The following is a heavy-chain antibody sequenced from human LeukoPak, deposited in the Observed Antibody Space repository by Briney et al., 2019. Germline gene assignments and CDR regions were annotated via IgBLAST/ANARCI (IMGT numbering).Heavy chain of an antibody. Sequence: GGSLRLSCAASGFTFSSYGMHWVRQAPGKGLEWVAVIWYDGSNKYYADSVKGRFTISRDNSKNTLYVQVNSLGTEDTAAYYCAKGSYYDSSGSFYFDYWGQGTLVTVSS. V-gene: IGHV3-33*06. J-gene: IGHJ4*02. D-gene: IGHD3-22*01. CDR3: AKGSYYDSSGSFYFDY. CDR1: GFTFSSYG. CDR2: IWYDGSNK.